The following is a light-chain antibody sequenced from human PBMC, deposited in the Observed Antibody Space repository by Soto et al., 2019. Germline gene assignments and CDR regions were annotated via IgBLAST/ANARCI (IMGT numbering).Light chain of an antibody. J-gene: IGLJ1*01. CDR3: CSYAGSRTYL. CDR2: EVT. V-gene: IGLV2-14*03. CDR1: SSDVGGYNF. Sequence: QSALTQPASVFGSPGQSITISCTGTSSDVGGYNFVSWYQQLPGKAPKLMIYEVTSRPSGVSNRFSGSKSGNTASLTISGLQPEDEADYYCCSYAGSRTYLFGTGTKVTVL.